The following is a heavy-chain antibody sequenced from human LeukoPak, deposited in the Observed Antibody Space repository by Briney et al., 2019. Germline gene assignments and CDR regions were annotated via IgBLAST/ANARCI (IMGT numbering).Heavy chain of an antibody. CDR1: GFTFSSYW. J-gene: IGHJ4*02. CDR2: IKQDGSEK. V-gene: IGHV3-7*01. D-gene: IGHD2-2*01. Sequence: GGSLRLSCAASGFTFSSYWMSWVRQAPGKGLEWVANIKQDGSEKYYVDSVKGRFTISRDNTKNSLYLQMNSLRAEDTAVYYCAREREGIVVVPAANGGQGTLVTVSS. CDR3: AREREGIVVVPAAN.